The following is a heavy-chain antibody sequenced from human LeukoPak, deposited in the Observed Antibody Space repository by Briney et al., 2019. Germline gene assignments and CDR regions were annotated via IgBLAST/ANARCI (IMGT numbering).Heavy chain of an antibody. CDR2: IYPGDSDT. CDR1: GYSFTSYW. CDR3: ARQGFKWLTSLWFDP. D-gene: IGHD3-22*01. J-gene: IGHJ5*02. Sequence: GESLKISXKGSGYSFTSYWIGWVRQMPGKGLEWMGIIYPGDSDTRYSPSFQGQVTISADKSISTAYLQWSSLEASDTAMYYCARQGFKWLTSLWFDPWGQGTLVTVSS. V-gene: IGHV5-51*01.